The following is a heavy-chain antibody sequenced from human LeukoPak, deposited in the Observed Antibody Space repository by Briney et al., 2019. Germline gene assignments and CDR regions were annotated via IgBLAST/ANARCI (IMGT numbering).Heavy chain of an antibody. D-gene: IGHD3-10*01. CDR2: ISGSGGST. V-gene: IGHV3-23*01. CDR3: ARTRYVYTRGVNFFWFDP. CDR1: GFTFSSYW. Sequence: GGSLRLSCAASGFTFSSYWMSWVRQAPGKALEWVSAISGSGGSTYYADSVKGRFTISRDNSKNTLYLQMNSLRAEDTAVYYCARTRYVYTRGVNFFWFDPWGQGTLVTVSS. J-gene: IGHJ5*02.